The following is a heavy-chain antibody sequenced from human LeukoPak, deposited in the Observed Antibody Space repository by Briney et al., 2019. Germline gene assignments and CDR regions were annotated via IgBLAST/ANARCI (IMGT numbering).Heavy chain of an antibody. CDR3: ARPAASSGWEES. J-gene: IGHJ5*02. Sequence: SETLSLTCTVSGGSISSSSYYWGWIRQPPGKGLEWIVSIYYSGSTYYNPSPKSRVTISVDTSKNQFSLKLSSVTAADTAVYYCARPAASSGWEESWGQGTLVTVSS. CDR1: GGSISSSSYY. D-gene: IGHD6-19*01. CDR2: IYYSGST. V-gene: IGHV4-39*01.